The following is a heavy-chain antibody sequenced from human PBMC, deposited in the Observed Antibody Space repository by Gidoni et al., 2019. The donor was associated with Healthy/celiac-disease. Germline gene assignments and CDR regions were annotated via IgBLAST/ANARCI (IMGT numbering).Heavy chain of an antibody. D-gene: IGHD3-3*01. CDR3: ARVYDFWSGNYYMDV. V-gene: IGHV3-48*02. Sequence: EVQLVESGGGLVQPGGSLRLSCAASGFTFSSYSMNWVRKAPGKGLEWVSYISSSSSTIYYADSVKGRFTISRDNAKNSLYLQMNSLRDEDTAVYYCARVYDFWSGNYYMDVWGKGTTVTVSS. J-gene: IGHJ6*03. CDR1: GFTFSSYS. CDR2: ISSSSSTI.